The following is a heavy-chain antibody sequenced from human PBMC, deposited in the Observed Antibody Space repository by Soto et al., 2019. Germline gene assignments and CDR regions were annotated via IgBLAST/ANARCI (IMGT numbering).Heavy chain of an antibody. V-gene: IGHV3-21*01. J-gene: IGHJ4*02. Sequence: GALLLSCAASGCTFSSYSMNWVRQAPGKGLEWVSSISSSSSYIYYADSVRVRFTISRDNAKNSLYLRMNSLRAEDTAVYYCARDFIVGNALDYWGQGTLVTVYS. CDR3: ARDFIVGNALDY. D-gene: IGHD3-16*02. CDR2: ISSSSSYI. CDR1: GCTFSSYS.